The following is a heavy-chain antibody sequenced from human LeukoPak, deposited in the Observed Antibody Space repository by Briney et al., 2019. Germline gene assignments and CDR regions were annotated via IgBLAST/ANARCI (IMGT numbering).Heavy chain of an antibody. D-gene: IGHD2-2*01. CDR3: ARAGLVVVPAARSKMHAFDI. CDR2: MSPSSGDT. Sequence: GASVKVSCKTSGYTFTSYHINWVRQVTGQGLEWMGWMSPSSGDTGYAQKFQDRVTITRNTSISTAYMELSSLRSENTAVYYCARAGLVVVPAARSKMHAFDIWGQGTMVTVSS. V-gene: IGHV1-8*01. J-gene: IGHJ3*02. CDR1: GYTFTSYH.